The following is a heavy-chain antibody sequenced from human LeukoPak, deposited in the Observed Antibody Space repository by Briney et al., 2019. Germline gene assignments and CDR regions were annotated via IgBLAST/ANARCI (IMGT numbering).Heavy chain of an antibody. D-gene: IGHD3-3*01. J-gene: IGHJ3*02. Sequence: SETLSLTCAVSGYSISSGYYWGWIRQPPGKGLEWIGSIYHSGSTYYNPSLKSRVTISVDTSKNQFSLKLSSVTAADTAVYYCARTYDFWSGYYTTRPDDAFDIWGQGTMVTVSS. CDR1: GYSISSGYY. V-gene: IGHV4-38-2*01. CDR2: IYHSGST. CDR3: ARTYDFWSGYYTTRPDDAFDI.